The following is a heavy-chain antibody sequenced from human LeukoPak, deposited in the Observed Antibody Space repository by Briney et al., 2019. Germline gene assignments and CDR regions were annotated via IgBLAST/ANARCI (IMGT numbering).Heavy chain of an antibody. CDR3: ARDEGEYYDILTGLL. Sequence: SVKVSCKASGGTFSSYAISWVRQAPGQGLEWMGRIIPIFGTANYAQKFQGRVTITTDESTSTAYMELSSLRSEDTTVYYCARDEGEYYDILTGLLWGQGTLVTVSS. J-gene: IGHJ4*02. CDR1: GGTFSSYA. D-gene: IGHD3-9*01. V-gene: IGHV1-69*05. CDR2: IIPIFGTA.